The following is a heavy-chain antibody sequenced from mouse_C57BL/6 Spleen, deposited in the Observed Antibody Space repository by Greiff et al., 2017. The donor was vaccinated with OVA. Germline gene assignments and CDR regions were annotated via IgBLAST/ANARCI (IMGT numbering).Heavy chain of an antibody. V-gene: IGHV1-64*01. Sequence: QVQLKQPGAELVKPGASVKLSCKASGYTFTSYWMHWVKQRPGQGLEWIGMIHPNSGSTNYNEKFKSKATLTVDKSSSTAYMQLSSLTSEDSAVEYCARDDGYYFSWFADWGQGTLVTVSA. J-gene: IGHJ3*01. CDR1: GYTFTSYW. CDR2: IHPNSGST. D-gene: IGHD2-3*01. CDR3: ARDDGYYFSWFAD.